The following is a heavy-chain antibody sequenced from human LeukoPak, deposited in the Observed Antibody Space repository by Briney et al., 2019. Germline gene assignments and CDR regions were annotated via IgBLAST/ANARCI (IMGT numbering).Heavy chain of an antibody. CDR1: GFTFDDYG. D-gene: IGHD6-19*01. V-gene: IGHV3-20*04. CDR3: ATAVAGLDY. CDR2: INWNGGST. Sequence: PGGSLRLSCAASGFTFDDYGMSWVRQGPGKGLEWVSGINWNGGSTGYAGSVKGRFTISRDNSKNTLYLQMNSLRAEDTAVYYCATAVAGLDYWGQGTLVTVSS. J-gene: IGHJ4*02.